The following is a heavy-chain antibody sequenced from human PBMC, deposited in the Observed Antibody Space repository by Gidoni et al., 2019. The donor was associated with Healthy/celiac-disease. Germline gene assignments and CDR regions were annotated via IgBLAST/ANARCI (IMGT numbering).Heavy chain of an antibody. Sequence: EVQLLESGGGLVEPGGSLRLSCAASGFTFSSDARSWVRQAPGKGLEWVSAISGSGGSTYYADSVKGRFTISRDNSKNTLYLQMNSLRAEDTAVYYCAKEMLGVDGAFDIWGQGTMVTVSS. J-gene: IGHJ3*02. V-gene: IGHV3-23*01. D-gene: IGHD3-3*01. CDR2: ISGSGGST. CDR1: GFTFSSDA. CDR3: AKEMLGVDGAFDI.